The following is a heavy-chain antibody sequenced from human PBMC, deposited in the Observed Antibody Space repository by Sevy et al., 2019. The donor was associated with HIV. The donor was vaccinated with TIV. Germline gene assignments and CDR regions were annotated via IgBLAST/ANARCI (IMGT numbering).Heavy chain of an antibody. J-gene: IGHJ5*02. CDR2: ISYVGKT. CDR1: GGSISSSGSF. V-gene: IGHV4-39*02. Sequence: SETLSLTCTVSGGSISSSGSFWGWIRQSPGWGLEWIGDISYVGKTNYNSSLRGRVTISRDTSNNHFSLRLSSVSAADTGVHYCAKIFAHWGQGTLVTVSS. CDR3: AKIFAH.